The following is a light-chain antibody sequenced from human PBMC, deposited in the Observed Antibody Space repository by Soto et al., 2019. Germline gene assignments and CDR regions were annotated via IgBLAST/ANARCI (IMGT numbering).Light chain of an antibody. Sequence: EIVLTQSPAILSLSPGERAALSCRASQSISSYLAWYQQKPGQAPRLLIYDAYYRATHIPARFSGRGSGRDFTLTSSSLEPEDFAVYYCQQRGNLPLTFGGGTKVEIK. CDR3: QQRGNLPLT. V-gene: IGKV3-11*02. CDR2: DAY. J-gene: IGKJ4*01. CDR1: QSISSY.